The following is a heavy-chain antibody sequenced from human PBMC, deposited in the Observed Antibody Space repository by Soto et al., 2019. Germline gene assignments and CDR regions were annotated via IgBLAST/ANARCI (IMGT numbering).Heavy chain of an antibody. V-gene: IGHV5-51*01. D-gene: IGHD3-10*01. CDR3: ARSTRYYGSGSYLETY. Sequence: PGESLKISCKGSGYSFTSYCIGWVRQMPGKGLEWMGIIYPGDSDTRYSPSFQGQVTISADKSISTAYLQWSSLKASDTAMYYCARSTRYYGSGSYLETYWGQGTLVTVSS. CDR1: GYSFTSYC. J-gene: IGHJ4*02. CDR2: IYPGDSDT.